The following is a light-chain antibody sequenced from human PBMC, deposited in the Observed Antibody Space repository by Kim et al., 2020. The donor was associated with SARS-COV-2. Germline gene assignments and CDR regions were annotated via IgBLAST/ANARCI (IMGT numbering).Light chain of an antibody. CDR2: YDD. V-gene: IGLV1-36*01. CDR3: AAWDDRLNVWV. J-gene: IGLJ3*02. Sequence: QSVLTQPPSVSEAPRQRVTISCSGSSSNIGNNAVNWYQQPPGKAPKLLIYYDDLLPSGVSDRFSGSKSGTSASLAISGLQSEDEADYYCAAWDDRLNVWVFGGGTQLTVL. CDR1: SSNIGNNA.